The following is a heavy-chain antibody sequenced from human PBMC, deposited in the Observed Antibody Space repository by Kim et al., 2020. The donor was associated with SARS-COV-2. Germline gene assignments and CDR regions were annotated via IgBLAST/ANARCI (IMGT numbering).Heavy chain of an antibody. D-gene: IGHD6-13*01. CDR3: AREIGMAGHTWIDP. J-gene: IGHJ5*02. V-gene: IGHV4-59*01. Sequence: PRITGTVTISGDTSKNQFSLKVRSVTAADTAVYYCAREIGMAGHTWIDPWGQGTLVTVSS.